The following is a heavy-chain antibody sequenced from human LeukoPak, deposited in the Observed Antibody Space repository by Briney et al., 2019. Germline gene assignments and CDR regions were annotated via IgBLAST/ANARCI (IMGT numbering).Heavy chain of an antibody. CDR1: GFTFSSYA. J-gene: IGHJ4*02. V-gene: IGHV3-30*04. D-gene: IGHD3-16*02. CDR3: ARVAPLRLGELSFLRFWDY. CDR2: ISYDGSNK. Sequence: GRSLRLSCAASGFTFSSYAIHWVRQAPGKGLEWVAVISYDGSNKYYADSVKGRFTISRDNSKNTLYLQLNSLRGEDTAVYYCARVAPLRLGELSFLRFWDYWGQGTLVTVSS.